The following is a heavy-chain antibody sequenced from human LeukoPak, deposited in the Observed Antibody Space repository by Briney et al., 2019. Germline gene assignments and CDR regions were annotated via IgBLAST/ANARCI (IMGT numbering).Heavy chain of an antibody. CDR2: ISPSGGGT. V-gene: IGHV1-46*01. Sequence: ASVKVSCKPSGYTFTTYYIHWVRHAPGQGLEWMGIISPSGGGTRYAQKFQGRVTMTSDTSTSTVYMELSSLKSEDTAVYFCARGELQNAPLYHYWGQGTLVIVSS. CDR1: GYTFTTYY. CDR3: ARGELQNAPLYHY. J-gene: IGHJ4*02. D-gene: IGHD2-8*01.